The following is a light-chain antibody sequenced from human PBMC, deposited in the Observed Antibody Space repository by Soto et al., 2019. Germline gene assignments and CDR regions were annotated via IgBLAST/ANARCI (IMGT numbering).Light chain of an antibody. V-gene: IGKV3D-20*02. CDR2: AAS. Sequence: EIVLTQSPGTLSLSPGERATLSCRASQSVSVNSLAWYQQKGGQAPRLLIYAASTRATGVPDRFSGTGSGTDFALTISRLETDDSAVYYCQQRSNWPPYTFGQGTKLEIK. CDR3: QQRSNWPPYT. J-gene: IGKJ2*01. CDR1: QSVSVNS.